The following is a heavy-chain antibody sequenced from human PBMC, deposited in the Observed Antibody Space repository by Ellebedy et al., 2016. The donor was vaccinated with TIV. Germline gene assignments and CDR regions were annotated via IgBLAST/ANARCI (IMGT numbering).Heavy chain of an antibody. CDR1: GFIFSSYS. Sequence: PGGSLRLSCAASGFIFSSYSMNWVRQAPGKGLEWVSSISSSSSYIYYADSVKGRFTISRDNAKNSLYLQMNSLRAEDTAVYYCARNDMPAYPCFDFWGQGTLVTVSS. CDR2: ISSSSSYI. V-gene: IGHV3-21*01. J-gene: IGHJ4*02. CDR3: ARNDMPAYPCFDF. D-gene: IGHD2-2*01.